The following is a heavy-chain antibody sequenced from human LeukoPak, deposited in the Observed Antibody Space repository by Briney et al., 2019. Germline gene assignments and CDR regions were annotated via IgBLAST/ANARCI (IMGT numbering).Heavy chain of an antibody. Sequence: GGSLRLSCAASGFTFSSYAMHWVRQAPGKGLEYVSAISSNGGSTYYANSVKGRFTISRDNSKNTLYLQMGSLRAEDMAVYYCARDHDGPGSYYNVFDSGGFDYWGQGTLVTVSS. CDR1: GFTFSSYA. D-gene: IGHD3-10*01. CDR3: ARDHDGPGSYYNVFDSGGFDY. CDR2: ISSNGGST. V-gene: IGHV3-64*01. J-gene: IGHJ4*02.